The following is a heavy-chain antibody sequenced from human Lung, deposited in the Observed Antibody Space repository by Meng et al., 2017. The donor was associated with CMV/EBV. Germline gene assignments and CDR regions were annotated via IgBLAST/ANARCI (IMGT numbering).Heavy chain of an antibody. J-gene: IGHJ6*02. CDR2: IIPILGIA. Sequence: SXXVSXKASGGTFSSYAISWXRQAPGQGLEWMGGIIPILGIANYAQKFQGRVTITADKSTSTAYMELSSLRSEDTAVYYCARERADYYDSSGYYYVPYYYYYGMEVGXQGNXVTVSS. V-gene: IGHV1-69*10. CDR3: ARERADYYDSSGYYYVPYYYYYGMEV. D-gene: IGHD3-22*01. CDR1: GGTFSSYA.